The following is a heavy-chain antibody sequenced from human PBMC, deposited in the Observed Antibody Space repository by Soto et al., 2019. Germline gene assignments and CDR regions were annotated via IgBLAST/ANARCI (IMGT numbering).Heavy chain of an antibody. CDR2: IHSSGSI. J-gene: IGHJ1*01. V-gene: IGHV4-30-4*01. CDR1: GGSISSDDYY. D-gene: IGHD3-22*01. CDR3: ARDLDGLHDDNSGPYPRPG. Sequence: PSETLSLTCNVSGGSISSDDYYWSWIRQAPVRGLEWIGYIHSSGSIYYNPSLKSRATMSIDTARNQFSLKVSSVTVADTAVYYCARDLDGLHDDNSGPYPRPGWGQGTLVTVS.